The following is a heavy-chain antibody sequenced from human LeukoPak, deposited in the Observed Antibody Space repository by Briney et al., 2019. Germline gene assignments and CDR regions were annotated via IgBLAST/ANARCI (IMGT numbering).Heavy chain of an antibody. CDR2: IYYGGST. V-gene: IGHV4-59*08. CDR1: GGSIGSYY. D-gene: IGHD3-22*01. Sequence: SETLSLTCTVSGGSIGSYYWSWIRQPPGKGLEWIGYIYYGGSTNYNPSLKSRVTISVDTSKNQFSLKLSSVTAADTAVYYCARTWGGYDSSDYWGQGTLVTVSS. CDR3: ARTWGGYDSSDY. J-gene: IGHJ4*02.